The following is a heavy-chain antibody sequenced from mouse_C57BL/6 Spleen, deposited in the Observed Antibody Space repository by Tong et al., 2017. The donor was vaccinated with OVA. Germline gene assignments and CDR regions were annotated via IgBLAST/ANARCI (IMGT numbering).Heavy chain of an antibody. D-gene: IGHD2-14*01. CDR1: GYTFSSYW. J-gene: IGHJ1*01. Sequence: VQLQQSGAELMKPGASVKISCKATGYTFSSYWIEWVKQRPGHGLEWIGEILPGSGSTNYNEKFKGKATFTADTSSNTAYMQLSSLTSEESAVYYCARSQVRRWYFDVWGAGTTVTVSS. V-gene: IGHV1-9*01. CDR3: ARSQVRRWYFDV. CDR2: ILPGSGST.